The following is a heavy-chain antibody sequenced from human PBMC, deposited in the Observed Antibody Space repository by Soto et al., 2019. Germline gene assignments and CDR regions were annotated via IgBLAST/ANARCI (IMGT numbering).Heavy chain of an antibody. V-gene: IGHV5-51*01. CDR1: GYSFTSYC. CDR2: IYPGDSDT. J-gene: IGHJ6*02. Sequence: LNDSCRGSGYSFTSYCIGWVRQLPGKGLEWMGIIYPGDSDTRYSPSFQGQVTISADKSISTAYLQWSSLKASDTAMYYCARHEVAAAGSRSAYGMDVWGQGTTVTVSS. CDR3: ARHEVAAAGSRSAYGMDV. D-gene: IGHD6-13*01.